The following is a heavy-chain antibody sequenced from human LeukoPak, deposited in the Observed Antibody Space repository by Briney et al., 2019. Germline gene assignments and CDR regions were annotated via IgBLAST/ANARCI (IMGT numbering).Heavy chain of an antibody. V-gene: IGHV3-48*04. Sequence: GGSLRLSCAASGFTFSSYSMNWVRQAPGKGLEWVSYISSSSSTIYYADSVKGRFTISRDNAKNSLYLQMNSLRAEDTAVYYCARTNYYGSGSYPLDYWGQGTLVTVSS. CDR3: ARTNYYGSGSYPLDY. J-gene: IGHJ4*02. CDR1: GFTFSSYS. D-gene: IGHD3-10*01. CDR2: ISSSSSTI.